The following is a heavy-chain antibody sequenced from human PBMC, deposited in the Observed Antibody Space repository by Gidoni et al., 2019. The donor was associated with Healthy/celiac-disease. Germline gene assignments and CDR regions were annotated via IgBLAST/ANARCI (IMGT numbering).Heavy chain of an antibody. Sequence: EVQLVESGGGLIQPGGSLRLSCADSGFTVSSNYMSWVRQAPGQGLEWVSVIYSGGSTYYADSVKGRFTISRDNSKNTLYLQMNSLRAEDTAVYYCARSIAARPLYVYWGQGTLVTVSS. CDR2: IYSGGST. CDR1: GFTVSSNY. V-gene: IGHV3-53*01. CDR3: ARSIAARPLYVY. D-gene: IGHD6-6*01. J-gene: IGHJ4*02.